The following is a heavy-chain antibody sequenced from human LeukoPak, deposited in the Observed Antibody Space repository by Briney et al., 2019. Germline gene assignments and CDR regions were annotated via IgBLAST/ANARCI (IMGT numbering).Heavy chain of an antibody. D-gene: IGHD2-2*01. CDR3: ARGDSVPAAMALFAFDI. CDR2: ISSSSSTI. J-gene: IGHJ3*02. V-gene: IGHV3-48*01. CDR1: GFTFSSYS. Sequence: PGGSLRLSCAASGFTFSSYSMNWVRQAPGKGLEWVSYISSSSSTIYYADSVKGRFTISRDNAKNSLYLQMNSLRAEDTAVYYCARGDSVPAAMALFAFDIWGQGTMVTVSS.